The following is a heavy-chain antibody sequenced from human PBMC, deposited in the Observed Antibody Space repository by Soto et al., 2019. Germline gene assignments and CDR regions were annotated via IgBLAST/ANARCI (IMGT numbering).Heavy chain of an antibody. CDR2: INPSSGET. V-gene: IGHV1-2*02. CDR3: AKDPPGSWAHS. Sequence: ASVKVSFKASGYTFIDYFIQWLRQAPGQGLEWMGWINPSSGETTYAQKFQGRFTISRDISKNTVYLQMNSLRADDTAMYLCAKDPPGSWAHSWGQGTLVTVSS. CDR1: GYTFIDYF. J-gene: IGHJ4*02. D-gene: IGHD1-26*01.